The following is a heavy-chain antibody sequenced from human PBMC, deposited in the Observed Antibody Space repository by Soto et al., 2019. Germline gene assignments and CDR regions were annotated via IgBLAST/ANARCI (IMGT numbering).Heavy chain of an antibody. CDR1: GFTFSSYS. J-gene: IGHJ6*02. V-gene: IGHV3-48*01. CDR3: ARAKGNYYYGMDV. Sequence: GGSLRLSCAASGFTFSSYSMNWVRQAPGKGLEWVSYISSSSSTIYYADSVKGRFTISRDNAKNSLYLQMNSLRAEDTAVYYCARAKGNYYYGMDVWGQGTTVTVSS. CDR2: ISSSSSTI.